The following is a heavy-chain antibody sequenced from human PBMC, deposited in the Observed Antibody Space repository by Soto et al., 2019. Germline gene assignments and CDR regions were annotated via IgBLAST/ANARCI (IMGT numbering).Heavy chain of an antibody. CDR3: AKDHGGYYDSSGYYYDAFDI. D-gene: IGHD3-22*01. CDR1: GHTFISYY. J-gene: IGHJ3*02. CDR2: INPSGGST. V-gene: IGHV1-46*01. Sequence: GASVKVSCKASGHTFISYYMHWLRQAPGKGLEWMGIINPSGGSTSYAQKFQGRVTMTRDTSTSTVYMELSSLRSEDTAVYYCAKDHGGYYDSSGYYYDAFDIWG.